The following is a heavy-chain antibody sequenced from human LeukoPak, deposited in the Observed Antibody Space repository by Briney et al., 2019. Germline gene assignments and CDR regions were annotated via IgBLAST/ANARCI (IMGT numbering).Heavy chain of an antibody. D-gene: IGHD6-6*01. J-gene: IGHJ4*02. Sequence: GGSLRLSCAGSGFTFSSYEMNWVRQAPGKGLEWISYISNSGGTIYYADSVKGRFTISRDNAKNSLYLQMNSLRAEDTAVYYCASHGSSSRFSPFDYWGQGTLVTVSS. CDR3: ASHGSSSRFSPFDY. V-gene: IGHV3-48*03. CDR1: GFTFSSYE. CDR2: ISNSGGTI.